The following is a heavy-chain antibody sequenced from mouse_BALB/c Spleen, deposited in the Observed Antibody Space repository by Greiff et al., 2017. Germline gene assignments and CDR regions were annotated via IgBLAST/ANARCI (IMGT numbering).Heavy chain of an antibody. V-gene: IGHV5-9-4*01. CDR1: GFTFSSYA. D-gene: IGHD1-1*01. J-gene: IGHJ3*01. Sequence: EVKLVESGGGLVKPGGSLKLSCAASGFTFSSYAMSWVRQSPEKRLEWVAEISSGGIYTYYPDTVTGRFTISRDNAKNTLYLEMSSLRSEDTAMYYCARGGSEAYWGQGTLVTVSA. CDR3: ARGGSEAY. CDR2: ISSGGIYT.